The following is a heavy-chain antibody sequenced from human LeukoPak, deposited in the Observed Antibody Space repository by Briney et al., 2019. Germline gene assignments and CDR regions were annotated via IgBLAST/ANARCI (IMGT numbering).Heavy chain of an antibody. CDR2: IHTGNGDT. CDR1: GYSFTTFP. J-gene: IGHJ4*02. CDR3: ARDAAGLLDY. D-gene: IGHD6-25*01. V-gene: IGHV1-3*04. Sequence: ASVKVSCKASGYSFTTFPIHWVRQAPGQAPEWVGWIHTGNGDTKYSRAFQGRVTTARDTPATTAFMELSSLRSEDTAVYYCARDAAGLLDYWGQGTLVTVSS.